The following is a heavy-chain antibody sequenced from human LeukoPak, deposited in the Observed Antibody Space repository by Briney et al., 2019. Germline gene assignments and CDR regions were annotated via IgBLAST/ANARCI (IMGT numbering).Heavy chain of an antibody. CDR3: ATDRGWRTSGYYLYYFEY. J-gene: IGHJ4*02. CDR1: GFIFTNYF. D-gene: IGHD3-3*01. CDR2: IKHDGSEK. V-gene: IGHV3-7*01. Sequence: GGSLRLSCAASGFIFTNYFMSWVRQAPGKGLEWVASIKHDGSEKYYVDSVRGRFTISRDNTMNSLYLQMSSLRAEDSAVYYCATDRGWRTSGYYLYYFEYWGQGTLVTFSS.